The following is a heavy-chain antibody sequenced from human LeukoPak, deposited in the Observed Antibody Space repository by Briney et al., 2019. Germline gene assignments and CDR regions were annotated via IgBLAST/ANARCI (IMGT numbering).Heavy chain of an antibody. V-gene: IGHV4-34*01. CDR1: GDSFRSYY. J-gene: IGHJ4*02. CDR2: VAHKGPTVYSSTLNR. D-gene: IGHD3-22*01. Sequence: TTSETLSLTCSVSGDSFRSYYWSWIRQSPGKGLEWIGEVAHKGPTVYSSTLNRKYNPSFKSRVTMSVDPSKNQFSLKLTSVTVADTATYYCVRQGTNSGYYLLDYWGQGHLVIVSS. CDR3: VRQGTNSGYYLLDY.